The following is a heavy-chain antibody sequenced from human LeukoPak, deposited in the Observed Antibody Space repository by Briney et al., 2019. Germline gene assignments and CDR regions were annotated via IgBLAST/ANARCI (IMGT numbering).Heavy chain of an antibody. V-gene: IGHV4-34*01. CDR2: INHSGST. CDR3: ARTLIFGVVIIFDY. D-gene: IGHD3-3*01. J-gene: IGHJ4*02. CDR1: GGSFSGYY. Sequence: PSETLSLTCAVYGGSFSGYYWSWIRQPPGKGLEWIGEINHSGSTNYNPSLKSRVTISVDTSKNQFSLKLSSVTAADTAVYYCARTLIFGVVIIFDYWGQGTLVTVSS.